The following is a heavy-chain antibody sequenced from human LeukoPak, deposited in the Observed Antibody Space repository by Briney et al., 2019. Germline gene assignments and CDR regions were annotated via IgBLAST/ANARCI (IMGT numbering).Heavy chain of an antibody. Sequence: PSETLSLTCAVYGGSFSGYYWSWIRQPPGKGLEWIGEINHSGSTNYNPSLKSRVTISVDTSKNQFSLKLSSVTAADTAVYYCARGQQWLVTPYNWGQGTLVTVSS. D-gene: IGHD6-19*01. CDR3: ARGQQWLVTPYN. V-gene: IGHV4-34*01. CDR2: INHSGST. CDR1: GGSFSGYY. J-gene: IGHJ4*02.